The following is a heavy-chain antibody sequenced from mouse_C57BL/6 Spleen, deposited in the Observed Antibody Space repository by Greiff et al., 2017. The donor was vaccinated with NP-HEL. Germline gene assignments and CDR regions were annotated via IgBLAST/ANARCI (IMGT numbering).Heavy chain of an antibody. CDR1: GYTFTSYW. Sequence: VQLQQPGAELVMPGASVKLSCKASGYTFTSYWMHWVKQRPGQGLEWIGEIDPSDSYTNYNQKFKGKSTLTVDKSSSTAYMQLSSLTSEDSAVYYCARKSSYSNYFAYWGQGTLVTVSA. CDR2: IDPSDSYT. V-gene: IGHV1-69*01. CDR3: ARKSSYSNYFAY. D-gene: IGHD2-5*01. J-gene: IGHJ3*01.